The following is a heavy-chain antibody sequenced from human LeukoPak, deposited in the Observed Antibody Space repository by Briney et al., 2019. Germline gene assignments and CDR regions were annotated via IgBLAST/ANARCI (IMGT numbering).Heavy chain of an antibody. D-gene: IGHD5-12*01. J-gene: IGHJ6*02. CDR2: IRSKAYGGTT. V-gene: IGHV3-49*04. CDR1: GFTFGDYA. CDR3: TAYDPSDYYGMDV. Sequence: GGSLRLSCTASGFTFGDYAMTWVRQAPGKGLEWVGFIRSKAYGGTTEFAASVKGRFIISRDDSKSIAYLQMNSLKTEDTAVYYCTAYDPSDYYGMDVWAQGTTVTVS.